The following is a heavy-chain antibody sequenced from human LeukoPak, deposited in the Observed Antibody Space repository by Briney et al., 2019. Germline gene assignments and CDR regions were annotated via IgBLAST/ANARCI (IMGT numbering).Heavy chain of an antibody. CDR3: ARGLMLTFGGVLGRS. V-gene: IGHV3-23*01. J-gene: IGHJ5*02. Sequence: PGGSLRLSCAASGFTFSSYAMSWVRQAPGKGLEWVSAISGGGGSTYYADSIKGRFTISRDNSKNTLFLQMNSLRAEDTAVYFCARGLMLTFGGVLGRSWGQGTLVTVSS. CDR1: GFTFSSYA. D-gene: IGHD3-16*02. CDR2: ISGGGGST.